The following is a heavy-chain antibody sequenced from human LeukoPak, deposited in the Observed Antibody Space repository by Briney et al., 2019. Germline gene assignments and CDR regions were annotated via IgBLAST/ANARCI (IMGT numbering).Heavy chain of an antibody. CDR2: IGPSGSNI. Sequence: GGSLRLSCAASGFTFGIYAMNWVRQAPGKGLEWVSYIGPSGSNIYYADSVKGRFTISRDSYKNTLYLQMNSLRAEDAAVYYCAKAPVTTCSGAYCYPFDYWGQGTLVTVSS. CDR1: GFTFGIYA. D-gene: IGHD2-15*01. CDR3: AKAPVTTCSGAYCYPFDY. J-gene: IGHJ4*02. V-gene: IGHV3-48*01.